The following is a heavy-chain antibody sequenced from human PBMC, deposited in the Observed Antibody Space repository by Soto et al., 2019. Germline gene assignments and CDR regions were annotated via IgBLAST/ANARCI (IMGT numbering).Heavy chain of an antibody. V-gene: IGHV1-18*01. CDR2: ISAYNGNT. J-gene: IGHJ4*02. Sequence: GASVKVSCKASGYTFTSYGISWVRQAPGQGLEWMGWISAYNGNTNYAQKLQGRVTMTTDTSTSTAYMELRSLRSDDTAVYYCARDRPVAGELLSFDYGGKGPLVTVP. D-gene: IGHD1-26*01. CDR3: ARDRPVAGELLSFDY. CDR1: GYTFTSYG.